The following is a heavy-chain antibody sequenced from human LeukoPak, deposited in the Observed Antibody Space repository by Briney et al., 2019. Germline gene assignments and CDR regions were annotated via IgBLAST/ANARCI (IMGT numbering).Heavy chain of an antibody. CDR2: TYYRSKWYN. Sequence: SQTLSLTCAISGDSVSINSAAWNWIRQSPSRGLEWLGSTYYRSKWYNDYAVSVKSRITINPDTSKNQFSLQLNSVTPEDTAVYYCARDTYYYDSSGYYYSTLFDYWGQGTLVTVSS. CDR1: GDSVSINSAA. V-gene: IGHV6-1*01. CDR3: ARDTYYYDSSGYYYSTLFDY. J-gene: IGHJ4*02. D-gene: IGHD3-22*01.